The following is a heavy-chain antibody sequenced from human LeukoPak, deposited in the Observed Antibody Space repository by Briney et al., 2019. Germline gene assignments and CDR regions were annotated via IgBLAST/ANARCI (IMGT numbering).Heavy chain of an antibody. CDR1: GFTFSSYW. CDR3: ARDRDWYSFDS. J-gene: IGHJ4*02. CDR2: INHNGNVN. D-gene: IGHD6-19*01. Sequence: GGSLRLSCAASGFTFSSYWMNWARQAPGKGLEWVASINHNGNVNYYVDPVKGRFTISRDNAKNSLYLQMNSLRAEDTAVYYCARDRDWYSFDSWGQGTLVTVSS. V-gene: IGHV3-7*03.